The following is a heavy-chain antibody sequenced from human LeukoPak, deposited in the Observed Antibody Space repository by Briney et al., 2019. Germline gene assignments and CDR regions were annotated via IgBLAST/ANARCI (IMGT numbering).Heavy chain of an antibody. D-gene: IGHD3-10*01. CDR2: ISSSSSTI. CDR3: ARERAGELL. CDR1: GFTFSSYS. J-gene: IGHJ4*02. Sequence: GGSLRLSCAASGFTFSSYSMNWVRQAPGKGLEWVSYISSSSSTIYYADSVKGRFTISRDNAKNSLCLQMNSLRDEDTAVYYCARERAGELLWGQGTLVTVSS. V-gene: IGHV3-48*02.